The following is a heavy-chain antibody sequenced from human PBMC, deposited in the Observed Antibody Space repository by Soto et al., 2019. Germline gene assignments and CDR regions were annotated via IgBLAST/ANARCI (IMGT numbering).Heavy chain of an antibody. J-gene: IGHJ4*02. CDR2: IYYSGST. CDR3: ARTSRFDC. CDR1: GGSISNYY. Sequence: PSETLSLTCTVSGGSISNYYWSWIRQPPGKGLEWIGYIYYSGSTNYNPSLKSRATISVDTSKNQFSLKLSSVTAADTAVYYCARTSRFDCWGQGTLVTVSS. V-gene: IGHV4-59*12. D-gene: IGHD6-6*01.